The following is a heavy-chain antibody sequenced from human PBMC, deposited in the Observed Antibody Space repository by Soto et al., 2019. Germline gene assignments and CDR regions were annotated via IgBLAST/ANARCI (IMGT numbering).Heavy chain of an antibody. CDR1: GFTFSNYA. V-gene: IGHV3-23*01. J-gene: IGHJ3*02. CDR3: AKYFYGSGSDRAFNI. D-gene: IGHD3-10*01. Sequence: GGSLRLSCAASGFTFSNYAMSWVRQAPGKGLVWVSSISGNSGTSYYADSVKGRFTISRDNSKNTLYLQMNSLRAEDTAVYYCAKYFYGSGSDRAFNIWGQGTMVTV. CDR2: ISGNSGTS.